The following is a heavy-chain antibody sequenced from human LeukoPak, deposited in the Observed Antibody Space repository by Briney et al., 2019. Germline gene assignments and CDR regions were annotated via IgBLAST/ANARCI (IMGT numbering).Heavy chain of an antibody. D-gene: IGHD3-10*01. Sequence: GGSLRLSCAASGFTVSSNYMSWVRQAPGKGLEWVSVIYSGGSTYYADSVKGRFTISRDNSKNTLYLQMNSLRAEDTAVYYCAKVALWFGELYRNWGQGTLVTVSS. J-gene: IGHJ4*02. V-gene: IGHV3-53*01. CDR3: AKVALWFGELYRN. CDR2: IYSGGST. CDR1: GFTVSSNY.